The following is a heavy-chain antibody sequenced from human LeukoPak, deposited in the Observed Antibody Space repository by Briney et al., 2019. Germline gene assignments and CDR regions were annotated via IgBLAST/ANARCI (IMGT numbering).Heavy chain of an antibody. J-gene: IGHJ5*02. D-gene: IGHD3-22*01. CDR3: ARQGNTYYHDSSGYHNWFDP. CDR1: GGSISSYY. Sequence: SETLSLTCTVSGGSISSYYWSWIRQPPGKGLEWIGYIYYSGSTNYNPSLKSRVTISVDTSKNQFSLKLSSVTAADTAVYYCARQGNTYYHDSSGYHNWFDPWGQGTLVTVSS. V-gene: IGHV4-59*08. CDR2: IYYSGST.